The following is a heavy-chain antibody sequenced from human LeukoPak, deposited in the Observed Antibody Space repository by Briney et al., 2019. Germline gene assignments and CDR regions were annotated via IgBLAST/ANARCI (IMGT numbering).Heavy chain of an antibody. Sequence: SVKVSCKASGGTFSSYAISWVRQAPGQGLEWMGGIIPIFGTADYAQKFQGRVTITADESTSTAYMELSSLRSEDTAVYYCARPDEDRGYSYGYNYWGQGTLVTVSS. V-gene: IGHV1-69*13. CDR1: GGTFSSYA. D-gene: IGHD5-18*01. CDR3: ARPDEDRGYSYGYNY. CDR2: IIPIFGTA. J-gene: IGHJ4*02.